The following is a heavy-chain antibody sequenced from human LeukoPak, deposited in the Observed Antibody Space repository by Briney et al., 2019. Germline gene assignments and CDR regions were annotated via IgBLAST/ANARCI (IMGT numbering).Heavy chain of an antibody. CDR1: GGSISSYY. CDR2: IYFSGNT. D-gene: IGHD2-2*03. J-gene: IGHJ4*02. V-gene: IGHV4-39*01. CDR3: ASGYFVHTFDF. Sequence: SETLSLTCTVSGGSISSYYWGWIRQPPGKGLEWIGSIYFSGNTYYNPSLKTRVTISIDTSKNQFSLKLTSVTAADTAIFYCASGYFVHTFDFWGQGTLGTVSS.